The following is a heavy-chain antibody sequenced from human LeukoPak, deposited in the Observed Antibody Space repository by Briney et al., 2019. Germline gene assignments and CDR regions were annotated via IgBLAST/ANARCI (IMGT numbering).Heavy chain of an antibody. Sequence: GASVKVSCKASGYTFTSYDINWVRQATGQGLEWMGWMNPNSGNTGYAQKFQGRVTMTRNTSISTAYMELSSLRSEDTAVYYCARPYCSSTSCYRGDPYGMDVWGQGTTVTVSS. V-gene: IGHV1-8*01. J-gene: IGHJ6*02. D-gene: IGHD2-2*01. CDR2: MNPNSGNT. CDR3: ARPYCSSTSCYRGDPYGMDV. CDR1: GYTFTSYD.